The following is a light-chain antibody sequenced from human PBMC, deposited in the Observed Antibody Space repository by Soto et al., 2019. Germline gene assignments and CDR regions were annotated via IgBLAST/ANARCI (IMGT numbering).Light chain of an antibody. CDR1: SSNIGAGYD. CDR3: QSYDCSLSAYV. J-gene: IGLJ1*01. Sequence: QSVLTQPPSVSGAPGQRVTISCTGNSSNIGAGYDVHWYQQLPGTAPKLLIYGNNNRPSGVPDRFSGSKAGTSASLAITGLQAEDEADYYCQSYDCSLSAYVFGPGTKLTVL. V-gene: IGLV1-40*01. CDR2: GNN.